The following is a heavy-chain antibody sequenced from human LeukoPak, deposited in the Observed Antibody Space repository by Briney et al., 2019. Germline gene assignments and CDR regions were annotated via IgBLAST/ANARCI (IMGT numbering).Heavy chain of an antibody. CDR2: IIPIFGTA. D-gene: IGHD3-3*01. J-gene: IGHJ4*02. CDR1: GGAFSSYA. CDR3: ARAQGDFWSGYRTFDY. V-gene: IGHV1-69*13. Sequence: SVKVSCKASGGAFSSYAISWVRQAPGQGLEWMGGIIPIFGTANYAQKFQGRVTITADESTSTAYMELSSLRSEDTAVYYCARAQGDFWSGYRTFDYWGQGTLVTVSS.